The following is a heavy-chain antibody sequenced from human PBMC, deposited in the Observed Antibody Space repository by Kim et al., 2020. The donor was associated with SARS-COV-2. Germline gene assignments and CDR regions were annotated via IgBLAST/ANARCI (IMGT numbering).Heavy chain of an antibody. D-gene: IGHD6-19*01. J-gene: IGHJ4*02. V-gene: IGHV3-15*01. Sequence: GGSLRLSCAASGFSFSNAWMSWVRQAPGTGMEWVGRTRSKEVGGETAYITPVKGRFSISRDDAKKTLYLEMNSLTTEDSAVYYCTTGGGWTSDYWGQGTLVTVYS. CDR1: GFSFSNAW. CDR2: TRSKEVGGET. CDR3: TTGGGWTSDY.